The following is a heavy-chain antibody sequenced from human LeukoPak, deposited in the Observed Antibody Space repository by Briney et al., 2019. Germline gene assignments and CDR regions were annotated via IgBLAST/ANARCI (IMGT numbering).Heavy chain of an antibody. CDR3: ARDRLVVVPAAGDY. V-gene: IGHV1-18*01. D-gene: IGHD2-2*01. CDR2: ISAYNGNT. J-gene: IGHJ4*02. CDR1: GCTFTSYG. Sequence: ASVKVSCKASGCTFTSYGISWVRQAPGQGLEWMGWISAYNGNTNYAQRLQGRVTMTTDTSTSTAYMELRSLRSDDTAVYYCARDRLVVVPAAGDYWGQGTLVTVSS.